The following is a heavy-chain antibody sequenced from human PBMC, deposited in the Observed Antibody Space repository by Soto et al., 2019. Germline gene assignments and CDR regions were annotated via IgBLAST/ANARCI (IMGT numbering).Heavy chain of an antibody. V-gene: IGHV3-15*07. CDR1: SVSNAW. CDR3: TTDRGGIQLWF. J-gene: IGHJ4*02. D-gene: IGHD5-18*01. Sequence: SVSNAWMNWVRQAPGKGLEWVGRIKSKTDGGTTDYAAPVKGRFTISRDDSKNTLYLQMNSLKTEDTAVYYCTTDRGGIQLWFRGQGTLVTVSS. CDR2: IKSKTDGGTT.